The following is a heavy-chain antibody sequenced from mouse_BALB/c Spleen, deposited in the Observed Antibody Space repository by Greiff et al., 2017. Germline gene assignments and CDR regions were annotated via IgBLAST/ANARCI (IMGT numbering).Heavy chain of an antibody. CDR1: GYSFTSYY. D-gene: IGHD2-1*01. CDR3: ARRGYGNYGYFDV. V-gene: IGHV1S135*01. CDR2: IDPFNGGT. Sequence: VQLQQSGPELMKPGASVKISCTASGYSFTSYYMHWVKQSHGKSLEWIGYIDPFNGGTSYNQKFKGKATLTVDKSSSTAYMHLSSLTSEDSAVYYCARRGYGNYGYFDVWGAGTTVTVSS. J-gene: IGHJ1*01.